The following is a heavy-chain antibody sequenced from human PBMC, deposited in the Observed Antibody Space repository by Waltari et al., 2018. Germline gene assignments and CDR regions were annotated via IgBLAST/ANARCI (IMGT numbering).Heavy chain of an antibody. V-gene: IGHV4-59*01. CDR1: GCSISRYY. J-gene: IGHJ4*02. CDR2: IYYSGST. CDR3: ARASIVGATDY. Sequence: QVQLQESGPGLVKPSETLSLTCTVAGCSISRYYWSWIRQPPGKGLEWIGYIYYSGSTNYNPSLKSRVTISVDTSKNQFSLKLSSVTAADTAVYYCARASIVGATDYWGQGTLVTVSS. D-gene: IGHD1-26*01.